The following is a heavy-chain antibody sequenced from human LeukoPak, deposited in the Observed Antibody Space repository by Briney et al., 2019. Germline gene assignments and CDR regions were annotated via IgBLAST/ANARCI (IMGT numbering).Heavy chain of an antibody. CDR2: ISSTSSYI. CDR1: GFTFNTYS. J-gene: IGHJ4*02. V-gene: IGHV3-21*01. D-gene: IGHD1-26*01. CDR3: AKLSAVNHFDS. Sequence: GGSLRLSCAASGFTFNTYSMDWVRQAPGKGLEWVSSISSTSSYIYYADSVKGRFTISRDNAKSSLYLQMNSLRAEDTAVYYCAKLSAVNHFDSWGQGTLVTVSS.